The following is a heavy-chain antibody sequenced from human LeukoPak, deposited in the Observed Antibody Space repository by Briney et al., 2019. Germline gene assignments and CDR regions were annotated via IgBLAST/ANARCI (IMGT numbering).Heavy chain of an antibody. V-gene: IGHV3-20*04. D-gene: IGHD3-22*01. J-gene: IGHJ4*02. Sequence: PGGSLRLSCAASGFTFDDYGMSWVRQAPGKGLEWVSGINWSGGSTGYADSVKGRFTISRDNAKNSLYLQMNSLRAEDTALYYCARKQWAYYYDSSGYPNFDYWGQGTLVTVSS. CDR2: INWSGGST. CDR3: ARKQWAYYYDSSGYPNFDY. CDR1: GFTFDDYG.